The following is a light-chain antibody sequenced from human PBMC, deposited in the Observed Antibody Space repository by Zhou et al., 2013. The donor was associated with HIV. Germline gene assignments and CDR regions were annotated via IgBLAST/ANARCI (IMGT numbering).Light chain of an antibody. CDR3: QQYKDWPKT. CDR1: QSVSNY. CDR2: DAS. J-gene: IGKJ1*01. Sequence: EIVMTQSPATLSLSPGERAALSCRASQSVSNYLAWYQQKPGQAPGLLIYDASTRATGIADRFSGSGSGTEFTLTISGLQSEDFAVYYCQQYKDWPKTFGQGTMVEI. V-gene: IGKV3-15*01.